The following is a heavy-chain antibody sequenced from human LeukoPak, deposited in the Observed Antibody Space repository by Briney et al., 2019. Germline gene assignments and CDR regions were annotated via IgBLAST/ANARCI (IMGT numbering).Heavy chain of an antibody. CDR1: GGSISSGSYY. CDR3: TRESGSTFVRGARYYSFYMDV. Sequence: PSQTLSLTCSVSGGSISSGSYYWSWIRQPAGTGLEWIGRIYTSGTTYYNPSLKSRVSISVDTSKNQFSLRLNSVTAADTAVYYCTRESGSTFVRGARYYSFYMDVWGTGTTVTVSS. V-gene: IGHV4-61*02. CDR2: IYTSGTT. D-gene: IGHD3-10*01. J-gene: IGHJ6*03.